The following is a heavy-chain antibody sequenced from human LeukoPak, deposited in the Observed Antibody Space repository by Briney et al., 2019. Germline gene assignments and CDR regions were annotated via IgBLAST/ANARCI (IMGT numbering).Heavy chain of an antibody. V-gene: IGHV3-15*01. D-gene: IGHD2-8*01. CDR2: IKENAVGGAI. CDR3: TAGLGLTNDDS. J-gene: IGHJ4*02. CDR1: GFNFIQAW. Sequence: GGSLRLSCGASGFNFIQAWMSWVRQTPGKGLEWIGRIKENAVGGAIDYAAPVQGRFTISRDDSRNTVYLDMNSLKTEDTAVYYCTAGLGLTNDDSWGQGTLVTVSS.